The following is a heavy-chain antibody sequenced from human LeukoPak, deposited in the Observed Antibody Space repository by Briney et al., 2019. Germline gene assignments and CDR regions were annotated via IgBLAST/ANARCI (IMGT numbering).Heavy chain of an antibody. CDR2: IIPILGIA. Sequence: ASVKVSCKASGGTFSSYAISWVRQAPGQGLEWMGRIIPILGIANYAQKFQGRVTMTRDTSTSTVYMELSSLRSEDTAVYYCARGGTREDYWGQGTLVTVSS. CDR3: ARGGTREDY. V-gene: IGHV1-69*04. J-gene: IGHJ4*02. D-gene: IGHD2-2*01. CDR1: GGTFSSYA.